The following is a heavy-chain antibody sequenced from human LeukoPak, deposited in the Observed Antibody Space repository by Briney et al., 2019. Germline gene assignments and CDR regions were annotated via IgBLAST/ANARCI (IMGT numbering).Heavy chain of an antibody. V-gene: IGHV3-23*01. J-gene: IGHJ4*02. Sequence: GGSLRLSCAASGFTFSDFEMNWVRQAPGKGPEWVSRISHSGISTYYADSVKGRFTVSRDNSKNTLYLQMNSLRAEDTALYYCAKQVAVAGIDYWGQGTLVTVSS. D-gene: IGHD6-19*01. CDR1: GFTFSDFE. CDR3: AKQVAVAGIDY. CDR2: ISHSGIST.